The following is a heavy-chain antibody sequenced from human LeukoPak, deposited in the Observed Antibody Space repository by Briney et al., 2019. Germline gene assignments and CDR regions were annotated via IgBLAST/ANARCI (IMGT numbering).Heavy chain of an antibody. CDR1: GGSINSYY. CDR2: IHYSGST. CDR3: ARGRDGGSYYFLPPMFDY. Sequence: SETLSLTCTVSGGSINSYYWSWIRQPPGKGLQWIGCIHYSGSTNYNPSLKSRVTISVDTSKNQFSLKLSSVTAADTAVYYCARGRDGGSYYFLPPMFDYWGQGTLVTVSS. J-gene: IGHJ4*02. V-gene: IGHV4-59*01. D-gene: IGHD1-26*01.